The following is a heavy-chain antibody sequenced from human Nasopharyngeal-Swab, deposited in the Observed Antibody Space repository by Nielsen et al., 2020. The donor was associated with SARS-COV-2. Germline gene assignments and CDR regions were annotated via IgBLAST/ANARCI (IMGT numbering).Heavy chain of an antibody. Sequence: GGSLRLSCSASGFTFRNYGMHWVRQAPGKGLEWVAVISYDGSNKYYADSVKGRFTISRDNSKNTLYLQMNSLRAEDTAVYYCAKGLEMATADYWGQGTLVTVSS. J-gene: IGHJ4*02. CDR3: AKGLEMATADY. CDR1: GFTFRNYG. CDR2: ISYDGSNK. V-gene: IGHV3-30*18. D-gene: IGHD5-24*01.